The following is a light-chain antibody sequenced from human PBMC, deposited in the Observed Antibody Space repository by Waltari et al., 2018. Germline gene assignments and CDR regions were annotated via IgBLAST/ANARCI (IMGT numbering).Light chain of an antibody. CDR3: RHDYRYPWA. J-gene: IGKJ1*01. CDR1: QDIGNE. V-gene: IGKV1-6*01. Sequence: TQSPSSLSASVGDRVTITCRASQDIGNELGWYQQKPGKAPNLLIYYSSTLQSGVPSRFSGSGSGTDFTLTISRLQPEDFATYYCRHDYRYPWAFGQGTKVEIK. CDR2: YSS.